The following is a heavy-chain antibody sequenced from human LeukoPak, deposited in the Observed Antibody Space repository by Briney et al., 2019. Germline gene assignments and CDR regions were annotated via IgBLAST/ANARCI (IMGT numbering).Heavy chain of an antibody. CDR3: ARAGAIFAY. CDR1: AVSFCGNY. CDR2: INHSGST. V-gene: IGHV4-34*01. J-gene: IGHJ4*02. Sequence: PSETLSLTAAVYAVSFCGNYWSWIRQPPGMGLEWFGEINHSGSTNYNPSLKSRVTISVDTSKNQFYLKLSSVTAADTAVYYCARAGAIFAYWGQGTLVTVSS. D-gene: IGHD1-26*01.